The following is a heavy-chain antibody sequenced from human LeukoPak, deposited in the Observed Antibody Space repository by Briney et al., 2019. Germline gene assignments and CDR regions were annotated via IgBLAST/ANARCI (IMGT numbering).Heavy chain of an antibody. CDR2: ISAYNGNT. D-gene: IGHD3-3*01. CDR1: GYTFTNFG. V-gene: IGHV1-18*01. CDR3: ARDDGILVTQEWAFDI. Sequence: GASVKVSCKASGYTFTNFGISWVRQAPGQGLEWMGWISAYNGNTNYAQKLQGRLTMTTDTSTSTVYVELRSLRSDDTALYYCARDDGILVTQEWAFDIWGQGTMLTVSS. J-gene: IGHJ3*02.